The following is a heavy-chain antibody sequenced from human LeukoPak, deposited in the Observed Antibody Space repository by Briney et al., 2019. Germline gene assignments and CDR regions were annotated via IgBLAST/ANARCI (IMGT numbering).Heavy chain of an antibody. CDR3: AREAGLIYFYYIDV. D-gene: IGHD2-8*01. V-gene: IGHV4-38-2*02. CDR1: GYSISSGYD. CDR2: IYHSGST. J-gene: IGHJ6*03. Sequence: SETLSLTCTVSGYSISSGYDWGWIRQPPGKGLEWIGKIYHSGSTYYNPSLKTRVTISVDTSKNQFSLKLTSVTAADTAVYYCAREAGLIYFYYIDVWGKGTTVTVS.